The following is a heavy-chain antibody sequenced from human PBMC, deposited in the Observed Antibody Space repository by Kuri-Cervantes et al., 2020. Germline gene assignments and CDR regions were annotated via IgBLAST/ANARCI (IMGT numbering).Heavy chain of an antibody. V-gene: IGHV3-30*03. D-gene: IGHD5-12*01. CDR3: AREPRGGYDPERGDAFDI. Sequence: GESLKISCAASGFTFSTYGMHWVRQAPGKGLEWVAFISDDGSNKYYADSVKGRFTISRDNSKNTLYLQMNSLTAEDTAVYYCAREPRGGYDPERGDAFDIWGQGTMVTVSS. CDR2: ISDDGSNK. J-gene: IGHJ3*02. CDR1: GFTFSTYG.